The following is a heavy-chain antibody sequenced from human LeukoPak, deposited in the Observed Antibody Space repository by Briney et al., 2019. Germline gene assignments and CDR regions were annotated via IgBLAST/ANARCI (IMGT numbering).Heavy chain of an antibody. CDR3: ARVQLVDYYYYSYMDV. V-gene: IGHV3-48*04. J-gene: IGHJ6*03. Sequence: GGSLKLSCAASGFTFSSYSMNWVRQAPGKGLEWVSYISSSSTIYYADSVKGRFTISRDNAKNSLYLQMNSLRAEDTALYYCARVQLVDYYYYSYMDVWGKGTTVTVSS. CDR2: ISSSSTI. CDR1: GFTFSSYS. D-gene: IGHD6-6*01.